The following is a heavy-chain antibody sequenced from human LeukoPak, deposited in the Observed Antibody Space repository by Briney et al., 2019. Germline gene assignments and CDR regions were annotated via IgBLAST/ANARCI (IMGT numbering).Heavy chain of an antibody. CDR3: AADLPGGAMFDP. V-gene: IGHV1-46*01. CDR1: GYTFTSYY. D-gene: IGHD3-16*01. Sequence: ASVKVSCMASGYTFTSYYMHWVRQAPGQGLEWMGIINPSGGSTSYAQKLQGRVTMTRDTSTSTVYMELSSLRSEDTAVYYCAADLPGGAMFDPWGQGTLVTVSS. CDR2: INPSGGST. J-gene: IGHJ5*02.